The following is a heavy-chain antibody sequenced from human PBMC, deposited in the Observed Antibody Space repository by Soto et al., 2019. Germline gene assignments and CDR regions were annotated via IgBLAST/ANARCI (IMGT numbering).Heavy chain of an antibody. V-gene: IGHV1-3*01. J-gene: IGHJ4*02. Sequence: QVQLVQSGAEVKKPGASVKVSCTASGYTFTSYAIHWVRQAPGQRLESMGWVNAGNGNTKYSQKLQGRVTITRDTSASTAYMELSSLRSEDTAVYYCARDVGYNWNLIDYWVQVTLVTVSS. D-gene: IGHD1-20*01. CDR2: VNAGNGNT. CDR1: GYTFTSYA. CDR3: ARDVGYNWNLIDY.